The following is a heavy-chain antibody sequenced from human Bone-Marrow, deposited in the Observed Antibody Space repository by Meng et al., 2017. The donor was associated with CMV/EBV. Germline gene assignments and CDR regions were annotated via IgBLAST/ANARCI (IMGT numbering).Heavy chain of an antibody. CDR3: ARVRSYYFPFDY. CDR2: INSDGSST. Sequence: GESLKISCAASGFTFSSYWMHWVRQAPGKGLVWVSRINSDGSSTSYADSVKGRFTISRDNAKNTLYLQMNSLRAEDTAVYYCARVRSYYFPFDYWGQRTLVTVSS. J-gene: IGHJ4*02. D-gene: IGHD2-8*01. V-gene: IGHV3-74*01. CDR1: GFTFSSYW.